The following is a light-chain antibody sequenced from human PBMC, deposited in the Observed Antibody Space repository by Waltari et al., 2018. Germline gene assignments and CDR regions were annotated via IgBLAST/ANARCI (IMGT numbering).Light chain of an antibody. CDR3: QQRRSWPLT. CDR2: DTS. J-gene: IGKJ4*01. Sequence: EIVLTQSPATLSLSPGGRANLSCRASHSVDWYLAWYQQRPGQPPRLLIYDTSNRAPGIPARFSGSGSDTDFTLTISSLEPEDFAVYYCQQRRSWPLTFGGGTKVEIE. CDR1: HSVDWY. V-gene: IGKV3-11*01.